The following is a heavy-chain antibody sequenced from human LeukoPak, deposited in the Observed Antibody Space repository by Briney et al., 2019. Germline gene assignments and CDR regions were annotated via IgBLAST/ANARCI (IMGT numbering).Heavy chain of an antibody. J-gene: IGHJ4*02. Sequence: ASVKVSCKVSGYTLTELSMHWVRQAPGKGLEWMGGFDPEDGETIYAQKFQGRVTMTRDTSTSTVYMELSSLRSEDTAVYYCARDDRLTSYYGSGSYSDYWGQGTLVTVSS. CDR1: GYTLTELS. D-gene: IGHD3-10*01. V-gene: IGHV1-24*01. CDR3: ARDDRLTSYYGSGSYSDY. CDR2: FDPEDGET.